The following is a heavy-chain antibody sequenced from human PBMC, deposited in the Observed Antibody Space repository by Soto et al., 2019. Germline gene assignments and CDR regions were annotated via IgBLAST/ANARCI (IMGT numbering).Heavy chain of an antibody. J-gene: IGHJ4*02. CDR2: IYTSGST. D-gene: IGHD2-15*01. CDR3: VRVVEAATRHTDFDS. CDR1: GGSSSSHY. V-gene: IGHV4-4*07. Sequence: SETLSLRWSVSGGSSSSHYWSWIRQHAGKRLGWIGRIYTSGSTNYNPSLKSRVTVSVDTSKNQVSLRVRSVTVAETAMYYCVRVVEAATRHTDFDSWGQGIVVTVSS.